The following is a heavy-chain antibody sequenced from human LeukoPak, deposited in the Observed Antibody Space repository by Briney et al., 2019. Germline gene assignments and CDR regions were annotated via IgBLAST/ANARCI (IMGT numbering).Heavy chain of an antibody. CDR1: GGSISGGGYY. CDR3: ARDFRAYGSGSLDAFDI. V-gene: IGHV4-31*03. D-gene: IGHD3-10*01. Sequence: PSQTLSLTCTVSGGSISGGGYYWSWIRQHPGKGLEWIGYIYYSGSTYYNPSLKSRVTISVDTSKNQFSLKLSSVTAADTAVYYCARDFRAYGSGSLDAFDIWGQGTMVTVSS. CDR2: IYYSGST. J-gene: IGHJ3*02.